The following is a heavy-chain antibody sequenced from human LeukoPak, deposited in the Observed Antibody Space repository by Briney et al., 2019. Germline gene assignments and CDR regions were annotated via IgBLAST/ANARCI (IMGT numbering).Heavy chain of an antibody. V-gene: IGHV3-7*01. CDR1: GFTFSSYW. D-gene: IGHD2-2*01. CDR2: IKQDGSEK. Sequence: GGSLRLSCAASGFTFSSYWMGWVRQAPGKGLEWVANIKQDGSEKYYVDSVKGRFTISRDNAKNSLYLQMNSLRAEDTAVYYCARDELGYCSSTSCTILDYWGQGTLVTVSS. J-gene: IGHJ4*02. CDR3: ARDELGYCSSTSCTILDY.